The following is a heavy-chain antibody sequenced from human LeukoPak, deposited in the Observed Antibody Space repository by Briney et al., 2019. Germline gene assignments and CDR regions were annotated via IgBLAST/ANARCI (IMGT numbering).Heavy chain of an antibody. CDR2: IIDSGNSM. V-gene: IGHV3-23*01. CDR1: GFTFSSCA. J-gene: IGHJ4*02. Sequence: PGGSLRLSCAASGFTFSSCAMSWVRQAPGKGLEWVSTIIDSGNSMYYADSAEGRFTISRDNSKNTLYLQMNSLRAGDTAVYYCAKDPIFSGSYGVFDYWGLGTLVTVSS. CDR3: AKDPIFSGSYGVFDY. D-gene: IGHD1-26*01.